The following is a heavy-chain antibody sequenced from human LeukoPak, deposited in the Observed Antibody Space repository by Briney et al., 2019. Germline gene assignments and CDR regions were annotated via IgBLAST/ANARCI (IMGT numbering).Heavy chain of an antibody. J-gene: IGHJ5*02. V-gene: IGHV4-39*01. CDR2: IYYSVST. CDR3: ARSVAGIGGWFDP. D-gene: IGHD6-19*01. CDR1: GGSISSSSYY. Sequence: PSETLSLTCTVSGGSISSSSYYWGWIRQPPGKGLEWIGSIYYSVSTYYNPSLKSRVTISVDTSKTQFSLKLSSVTAADTAVYYCARSVAGIGGWFDPWGQGTLVTVSS.